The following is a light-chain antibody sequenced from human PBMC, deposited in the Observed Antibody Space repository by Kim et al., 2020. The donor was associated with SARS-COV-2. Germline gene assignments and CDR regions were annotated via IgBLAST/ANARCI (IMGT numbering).Light chain of an antibody. V-gene: IGKV3-20*01. CDR3: QQYGESPLT. Sequence: EIVLTQSPGTLSLSPGDRATLSCGASQSVSSSYLAWYQHKPGQAPRLLIYGASSRATGIPDRFSGSGSGTDFTLTISRLEPEDFAVYYCQQYGESPLTFGGGTKVDIK. J-gene: IGKJ4*02. CDR1: QSVSSSY. CDR2: GAS.